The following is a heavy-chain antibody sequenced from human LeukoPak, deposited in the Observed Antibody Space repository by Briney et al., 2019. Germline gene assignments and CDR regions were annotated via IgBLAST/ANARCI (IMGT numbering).Heavy chain of an antibody. D-gene: IGHD4-11*01. CDR3: ARSLQRLDY. CDR2: ISTSSSTI. V-gene: IGHV3-48*04. J-gene: IGHJ4*02. CDR1: GFTFSSYS. Sequence: GGSLRLSCAASGFTFSSYSMNWVRQAPGKGLEWVSYISTSSSTIYYADSVKGRFTISRDNAKNSLYLQMNSLRAEDTAVYYSARSLQRLDYWGQGTLVTVSS.